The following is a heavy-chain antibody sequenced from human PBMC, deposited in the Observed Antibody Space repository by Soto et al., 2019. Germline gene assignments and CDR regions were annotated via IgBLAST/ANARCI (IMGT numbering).Heavy chain of an antibody. CDR2: IHYSGST. D-gene: IGHD3-10*01. CDR3: ARVPPWGNSAGDYYIQHYDS. Sequence: ETLSLTCTVSGDSIGTTHSYWAWIRQSPGKGLEWIGNIHYSGSTYYMPSLRSRVTLSVDTSKNQFSLRLTSVTAKDTAVYYCARVPPWGNSAGDYYIQHYDSWGQGTPVTVSS. J-gene: IGHJ4*02. V-gene: IGHV4-39*01. CDR1: GDSIGTTHSY.